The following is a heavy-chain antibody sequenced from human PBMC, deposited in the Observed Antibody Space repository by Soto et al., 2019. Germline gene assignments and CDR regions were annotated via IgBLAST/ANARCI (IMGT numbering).Heavy chain of an antibody. CDR2: ISSSSSTI. Sequence: GGSLRLSCAASGFTFSSYSMNWVRQAPEKRLEWVAYISSSSSTIYYADSVKGRFTISRDNAKNSLYLQMNSLRDEDTAVYYCARERVIGGWFGDYNYYYGMDVWGKGTTVTLSS. V-gene: IGHV3-48*02. J-gene: IGHJ6*04. CDR3: ARERVIGGWFGDYNYYYGMDV. D-gene: IGHD6-19*01. CDR1: GFTFSSYS.